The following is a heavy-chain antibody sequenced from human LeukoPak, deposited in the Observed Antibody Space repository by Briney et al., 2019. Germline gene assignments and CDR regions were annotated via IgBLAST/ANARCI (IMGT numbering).Heavy chain of an antibody. CDR1: GFTFSNYA. V-gene: IGHV3-23*01. CDR2: ITDSGGDT. D-gene: IGHD2-15*01. Sequence: GGSLRLSCAASGFTFSNYAMSWVRQAPGKGLEWFSAITDSGGDTYYADSVKGRFTISRDNSKNTLYLQMNSLRAEDTAVYYCARPHLLTKDIYGVDVWGQGTTVTVSS. J-gene: IGHJ6*02. CDR3: ARPHLLTKDIYGVDV.